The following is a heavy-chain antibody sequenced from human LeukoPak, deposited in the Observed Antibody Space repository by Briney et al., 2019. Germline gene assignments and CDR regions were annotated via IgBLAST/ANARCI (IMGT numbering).Heavy chain of an antibody. CDR2: IYHSGST. V-gene: IGHV4-38-2*02. Sequence: PSETLSLTCTVSGYSISSGYYWGWIRQPPGKGLEWIGSIYHSGSTYYNPSLKSRVTISVDTFKNQFSLKLSSVTAADTAVYYCAREPSPQSGPIAVAGTGIFDYWGQGTLVTVSS. J-gene: IGHJ4*02. CDR3: AREPSPQSGPIAVAGTGIFDY. D-gene: IGHD6-19*01. CDR1: GYSISSGYY.